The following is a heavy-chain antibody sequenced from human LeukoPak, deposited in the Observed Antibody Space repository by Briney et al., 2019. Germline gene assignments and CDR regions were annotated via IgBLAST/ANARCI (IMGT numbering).Heavy chain of an antibody. CDR1: GGSISSYY. J-gene: IGHJ4*02. CDR2: IYYSGST. V-gene: IGHV4-59*08. Sequence: SETLSLTCTVSGGSISSYYWSWIRQPPGKGLEWIGYIYYSGSTNYNPSLKSRVTISVDTSKNQFSLKLSSVTAADTAVYYCARHFVSFYDSSGYYPFDYWGQGTLVTVSS. D-gene: IGHD3-22*01. CDR3: ARHFVSFYDSSGYYPFDY.